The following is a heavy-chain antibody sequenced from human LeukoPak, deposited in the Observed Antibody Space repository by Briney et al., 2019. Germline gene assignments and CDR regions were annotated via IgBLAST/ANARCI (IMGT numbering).Heavy chain of an antibody. CDR1: GGSVSSGGSVSSGRSY. D-gene: IGHD1-26*01. CDR2: VSYSGST. CDR3: ARDSFYSGSDY. J-gene: IGHJ4*02. Sequence: PSETLSLTCTVSGGSVSSGGSVSSGRSYWSWIRQPPGKGLGWIGYVSYSGSTNYNPSLHSRVTISIDTSKNQFSLKLSSVTAADTAVYFCARDSFYSGSDYWGQGTLVTVSS. V-gene: IGHV4-61*01.